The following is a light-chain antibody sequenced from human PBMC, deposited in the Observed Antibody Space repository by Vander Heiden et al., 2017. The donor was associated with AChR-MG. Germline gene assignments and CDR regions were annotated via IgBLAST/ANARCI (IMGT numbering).Light chain of an antibody. V-gene: IGKV3-20*01. CDR2: RAS. CDR3: QQYDSSPPYT. Sequence: DIVLTQSPGTLSLSPGERATLSCRASQSLTSNYLAWFQQKPGQAPTLLIYRASSRATGIPDRFSGSGSGTDFTLTISSLEPEDFAVYYCQQYDSSPPYTFGQGAKLEI. CDR1: QSLTSNY. J-gene: IGKJ2*01.